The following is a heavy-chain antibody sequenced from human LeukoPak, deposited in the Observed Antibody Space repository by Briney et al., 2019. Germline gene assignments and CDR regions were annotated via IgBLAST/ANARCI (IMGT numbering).Heavy chain of an antibody. V-gene: IGHV3-15*07. CDR2: IKSKADGETI. Sequence: GGSLRLSCAASGFTFSSYSMNWVRQAPGKGLEWVGRIKSKADGETIDYAAPVKGRFTFSRDDSKNMLYLQMNSLKSEDTAVYYCSTLTSRGLSDSWGQGTLVTVSS. J-gene: IGHJ4*02. CDR1: GFTFSSYS. CDR3: STLTSRGLSDS. D-gene: IGHD1-20*01.